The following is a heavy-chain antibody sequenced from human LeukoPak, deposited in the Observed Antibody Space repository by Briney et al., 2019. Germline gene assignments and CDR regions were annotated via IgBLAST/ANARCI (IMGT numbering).Heavy chain of an antibody. J-gene: IGHJ6*02. CDR1: GFTFSSYA. Sequence: GGSLRLSCAASGFTFSSYAMHWVRQAPGKGLEWVAVISYDGSNKYYADSVKGRFTISRDNSKNTLYLQMNSLRAEDTAVYYCARDGRYCSSTTCYIDYYCGMDVWGQGTTVTVSS. V-gene: IGHV3-30-3*01. D-gene: IGHD2-2*02. CDR3: ARDGRYCSSTTCYIDYYCGMDV. CDR2: ISYDGSNK.